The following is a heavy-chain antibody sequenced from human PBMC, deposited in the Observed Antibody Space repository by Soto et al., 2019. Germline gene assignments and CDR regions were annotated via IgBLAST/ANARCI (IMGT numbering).Heavy chain of an antibody. Sequence: SETLSLTCTVSGGSISSYYWSWIRQPPGKGLEWIGYIYYSGSTNYNPSLKSRVTISVDTSKNQFSLKLSSVTAADTAVYYCARRVRFLEWNYYYYMDVWGKGTTVTVSS. CDR3: ARRVRFLEWNYYYYMDV. CDR2: IYYSGST. V-gene: IGHV4-59*08. J-gene: IGHJ6*03. CDR1: GGSISSYY. D-gene: IGHD3-3*01.